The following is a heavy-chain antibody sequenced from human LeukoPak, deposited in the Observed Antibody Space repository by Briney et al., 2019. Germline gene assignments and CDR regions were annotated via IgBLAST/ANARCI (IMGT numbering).Heavy chain of an antibody. V-gene: IGHV3-30*18. J-gene: IGHJ4*02. CDR1: GFSFSNYG. CDR3: AKDWITMVRGAIPPGLDH. Sequence: PGGSLRLSCAASGFSFSNYGMHWVRQAPGKGLDWVAVISYDGSNEYYADSVRGRFTISRDNSKSTLYLQMSGLRAEDTAVYYCAKDWITMVRGAIPPGLDHWGQGTLVTVSS. D-gene: IGHD3-10*01. CDR2: ISYDGSNE.